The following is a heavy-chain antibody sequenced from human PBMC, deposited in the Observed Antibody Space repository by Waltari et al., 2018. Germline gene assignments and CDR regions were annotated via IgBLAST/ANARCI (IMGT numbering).Heavy chain of an antibody. D-gene: IGHD1-26*01. Sequence: QVQLVESGGGVVQPGRSLRRSFAASGFTFSAYGMHWVRQAPGKGLEWVAVMSYDGRNKNYADSVKGRVTISRDSSNNTLYLQMNSLRAEDTAVYYCAKDDGRGLCFDYWGQGTLVTVSS. CDR1: GFTFSAYG. CDR2: MSYDGRNK. V-gene: IGHV3-30*18. CDR3: AKDDGRGLCFDY. J-gene: IGHJ4*02.